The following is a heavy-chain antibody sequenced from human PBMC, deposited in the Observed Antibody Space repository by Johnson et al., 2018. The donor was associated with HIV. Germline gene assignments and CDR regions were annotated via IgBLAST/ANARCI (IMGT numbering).Heavy chain of an antibody. CDR2: SKQDGNEK. CDR1: GFSFSRYW. J-gene: IGHJ3*02. CDR3: ARALADGWFSYDVFDI. Sequence: VRLVESGGGLVQPGGSLRLSCVASGFSFSRYWMTWVRQAPGKGLEWVASSKQDGNEKYYVDSVKGRFTISRDNAKNSVDLQMNSLRAEDTAVYYCARALADGWFSYDVFDIWGQGTMVTVSS. D-gene: IGHD3-10*01. V-gene: IGHV3-7*05.